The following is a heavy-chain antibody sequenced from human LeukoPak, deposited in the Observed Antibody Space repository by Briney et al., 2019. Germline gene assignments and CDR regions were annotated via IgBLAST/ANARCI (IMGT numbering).Heavy chain of an antibody. CDR3: ASPYCSSTSCSLDDY. D-gene: IGHD2-2*01. Sequence: GSLRLSCAASGFTFSSYEMNWVRQAPGKGLEWVSYISSSGSTIYYADSVKGRFTISRDNAKNSLYLQMNSLRAEDTAVYYCASPYCSSTSCSLDDYWGQGTLVTVSS. CDR1: GFTFSSYE. CDR2: ISSSGSTI. J-gene: IGHJ4*02. V-gene: IGHV3-48*03.